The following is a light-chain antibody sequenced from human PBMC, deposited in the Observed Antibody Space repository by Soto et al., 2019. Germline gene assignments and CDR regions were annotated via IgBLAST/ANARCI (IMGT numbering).Light chain of an antibody. CDR1: SSNIGAGYD. V-gene: IGLV1-40*01. CDR2: AHS. J-gene: IGLJ1*01. CDR3: QSYDSSLSGYV. Sequence: QSVLTQPPSVSGAPGQRVTISCTGSSSNIGAGYDVNWYQQLPGTAPKLLIYAHSDRPSGVPDRFSGSKSGTSTSLAITGLQAEDEADYYCQSYDSSLSGYVFGTGTKLTVL.